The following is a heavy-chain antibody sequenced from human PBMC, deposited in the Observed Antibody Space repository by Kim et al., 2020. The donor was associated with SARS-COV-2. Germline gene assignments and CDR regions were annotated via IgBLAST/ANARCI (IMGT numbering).Heavy chain of an antibody. CDR2: IHNSGNA. D-gene: IGHD2-21*02. V-gene: IGHV4-4*07. J-gene: IGHJ5*01. Sequence: SETLSLTCTVSGGSITDYFWSWVRQPAGKGLEWIGRIHNSGNANYTPSLKSRVTMSVDTSKNQFSLKLSSVTAADTAVYFCAKDDFYDEGGVNWFDSWG. CDR1: GGSITDYF. CDR3: AKDDFYDEGGVNWFDS.